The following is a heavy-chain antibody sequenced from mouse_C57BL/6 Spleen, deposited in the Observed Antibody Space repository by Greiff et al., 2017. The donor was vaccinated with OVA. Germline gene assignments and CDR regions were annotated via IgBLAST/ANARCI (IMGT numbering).Heavy chain of an antibody. Sequence: EVMLQQSGPELVKPGASVKISCKASGYTFTDYYMNWVKQSHGKSLEWIGDINPNNGGTSYNQKFKGKATLTVDKSSSTAYMELRSLTSEDSAVYYCAPTGPYFDYWGQGTTLTVSS. J-gene: IGHJ2*01. CDR2: INPNNGGT. D-gene: IGHD4-1*02. CDR1: GYTFTDYY. CDR3: APTGPYFDY. V-gene: IGHV1-26*01.